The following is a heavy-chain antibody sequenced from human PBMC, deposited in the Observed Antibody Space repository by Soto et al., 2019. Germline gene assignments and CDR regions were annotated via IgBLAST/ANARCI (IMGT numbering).Heavy chain of an antibody. D-gene: IGHD6-13*01. CDR1: GFTFSSYW. J-gene: IGHJ6*03. CDR2: IKQDGSEK. Sequence: PGGSLRLSCAASGFTFSSYWMSWVRQAPGKGLEWVANIKQDGSEKYYVDSVKGRFTISRDNAKNPLYLQMNSLRAEDTAVYYCARVGYSSSWYGIYYMDVWGKGTTVTVSS. V-gene: IGHV3-7*01. CDR3: ARVGYSSSWYGIYYMDV.